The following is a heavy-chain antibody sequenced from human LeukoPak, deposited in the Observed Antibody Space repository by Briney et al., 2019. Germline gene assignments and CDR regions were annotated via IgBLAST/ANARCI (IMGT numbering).Heavy chain of an antibody. D-gene: IGHD2-15*01. CDR3: ARAEAATWFDP. V-gene: IGHV4-38-2*02. Sequence: SETLSLTCNVSGFSISTAYYWGWIRQPPEKGLEWIATIYHSGSTYYSPYLKSRVTISLDKSKNHFSLILRSVTAADTAVYYCARAEAATWFDPWGQGTLVTVSS. CDR2: IYHSGST. CDR1: GFSISTAYY. J-gene: IGHJ5*02.